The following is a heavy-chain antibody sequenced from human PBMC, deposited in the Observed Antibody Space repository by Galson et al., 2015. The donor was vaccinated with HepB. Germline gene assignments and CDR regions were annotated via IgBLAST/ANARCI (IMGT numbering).Heavy chain of an antibody. CDR3: ARAPFGGRDLNWFDP. CDR2: IYYSGST. D-gene: IGHD3-16*01. Sequence: ETLSLTCTVSGGSISNYYWSWIRQPPGKGLEWIGYIYYSGSTNYNPSLKSRVTISVDTSKNQFSLKLSSVTAADTAVYYCARAPFGGRDLNWFDPWGQGTLVTVSS. V-gene: IGHV4-59*01. CDR1: GGSISNYY. J-gene: IGHJ5*02.